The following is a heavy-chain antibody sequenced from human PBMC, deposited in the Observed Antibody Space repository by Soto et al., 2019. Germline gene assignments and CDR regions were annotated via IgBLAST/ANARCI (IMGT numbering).Heavy chain of an antibody. CDR3: ARGTQMGSYNWLDP. V-gene: IGHV4-34*01. D-gene: IGHD3-16*01. CDR1: GGSFSGYY. J-gene: IGHJ5*02. CDR2: INHSGST. Sequence: QVQLQQWGAGLLKPSETLSLTCAVYGGSFSGYYWSWIRQPPGKGLEWIGEINHSGSTNYNPSLKSRGTISTDKSKNQFSLKLSSVTAADTAVYYCARGTQMGSYNWLDPWGQGTLVTVSS.